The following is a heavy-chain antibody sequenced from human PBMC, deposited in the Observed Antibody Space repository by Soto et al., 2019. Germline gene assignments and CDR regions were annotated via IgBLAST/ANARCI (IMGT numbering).Heavy chain of an antibody. CDR2: ISWNSGSI. Sequence: GGSLRLSCAASGFTFDDYAMHWVRQAPGKGLEWVSGISWNSGSIGYADSVKGRFTISRDNAKNSLYLQMNSLRAEDTALYYCAKATYYYDSSGYSNAVYFQHWGQGTLVTVSS. D-gene: IGHD3-22*01. V-gene: IGHV3-9*01. CDR3: AKATYYYDSSGYSNAVYFQH. CDR1: GFTFDDYA. J-gene: IGHJ1*01.